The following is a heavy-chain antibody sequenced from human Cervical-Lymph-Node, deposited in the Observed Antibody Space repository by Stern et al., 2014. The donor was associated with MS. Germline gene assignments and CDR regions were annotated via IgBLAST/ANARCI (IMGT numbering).Heavy chain of an antibody. J-gene: IGHJ4*02. CDR3: ALEGRQYYFDY. D-gene: IGHD1-1*01. CDR1: GFTFSTYA. Sequence: MQLVQSGGGLVQPGGSLRLSCAASGFTFSTYAMTWVRQAPGKGLEWVSAISGSGRTTYYADSVKGRFTISRDNSKNTLYLQVNSLRAEDTAVYYCALEGRQYYFDYWGQGILVTVSS. V-gene: IGHV3-23*04. CDR2: ISGSGRTT.